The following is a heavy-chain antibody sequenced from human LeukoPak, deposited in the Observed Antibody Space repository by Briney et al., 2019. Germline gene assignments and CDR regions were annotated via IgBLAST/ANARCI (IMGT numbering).Heavy chain of an antibody. V-gene: IGHV1-46*01. CDR3: ARTMVDGGTNY. D-gene: IGHD2-15*01. Sequence: ASVEVSCKASGYTFSGYYIHWVRQAPGQGLEWMGKINPSGGSTSYAQKFQGRVTMTGDTSTSTVYMELSSLRSEDTAVYFCARTMVDGGTNYWGQGTLVTVSS. CDR1: GYTFSGYY. J-gene: IGHJ4*02. CDR2: INPSGGST.